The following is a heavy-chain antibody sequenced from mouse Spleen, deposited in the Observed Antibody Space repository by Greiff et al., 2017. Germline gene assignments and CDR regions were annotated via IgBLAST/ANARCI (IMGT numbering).Heavy chain of an antibody. Sequence: VQLQQSGPVLVKPGPSVKISCKASGFTFTDYYMHWVKQSHGKSLEWIGLVYPYNGGTSYNQKFKGKATLTVDTSSSTAYMELNSLTSEDSAVYYCAMTTVVSYYAMDYWGQGTSVTVSS. CDR3: AMTTVVSYYAMDY. CDR1: GFTFTDYY. J-gene: IGHJ4*01. V-gene: IGHV1-36*01. CDR2: VYPYNGGT. D-gene: IGHD1-1*01.